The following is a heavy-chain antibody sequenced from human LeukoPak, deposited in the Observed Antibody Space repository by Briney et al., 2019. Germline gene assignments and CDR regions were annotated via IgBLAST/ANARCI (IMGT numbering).Heavy chain of an antibody. CDR2: IRYDGGDK. Sequence: GGSLRLSCAASGFTFDNYDMHWVRQAPGKGLEWVAFIRYDGGDKYYVDSVKGRFTISRDNSKNTLHLQMSSLRAEDTAVYYCANPRLYWGQGTLVTVSS. CDR3: ANPRLY. V-gene: IGHV3-30*02. J-gene: IGHJ4*02. CDR1: GFTFDNYD.